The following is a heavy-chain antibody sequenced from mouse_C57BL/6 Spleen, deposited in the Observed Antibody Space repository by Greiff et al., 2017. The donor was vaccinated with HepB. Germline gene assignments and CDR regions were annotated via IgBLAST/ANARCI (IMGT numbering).Heavy chain of an antibody. CDR1: GYTFTSYW. CDR3: ARGYGYYGSYHHGGYVDV. J-gene: IGHJ1*03. V-gene: IGHV1-50*01. D-gene: IGHD1-1*01. CDR2: IDPSDSYT. Sequence: QVQLQQPGAELVKPGASVKLSCKASGYTFTSYWMQWVKQRPGQGLEWIGEIDPSDSYTNYNQKFKGKATLTVDTSSSTAYMQLSSLTSEDSAVYYCARGYGYYGSYHHGGYVDVWGTGTTVTVSS.